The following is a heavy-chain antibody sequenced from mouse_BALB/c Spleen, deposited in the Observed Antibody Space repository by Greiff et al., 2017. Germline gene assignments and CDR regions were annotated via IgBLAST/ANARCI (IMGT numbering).Heavy chain of an antibody. CDR3: ARNRYDVAY. V-gene: IGHV1S135*01. D-gene: IGHD2-14*01. CDR2: IDPYNGGT. J-gene: IGHJ3*01. CDR1: GYSFTSYW. Sequence: VQLQQPGAELVRPGASVKLSCKASGYSFTSYWMNWVKQSHGKSLEWIGYIDPYNGGTSYNQKFKGKATLTVDKSSSTAYMHLNSLTSEDSAVYYCARNRYDVAYWGQGTLVTVSA.